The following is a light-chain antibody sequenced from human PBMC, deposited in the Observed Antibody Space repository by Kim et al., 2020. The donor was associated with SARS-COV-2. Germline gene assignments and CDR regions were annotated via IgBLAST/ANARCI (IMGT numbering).Light chain of an antibody. CDR2: GAS. CDR3: QQYNDWPILT. J-gene: IGKJ4*01. V-gene: IGKV3-15*01. Sequence: IVMTQSPATLFVSPGERVTLSCRASQSVKNRLAWYQQRPGQAPRLLIYGASTRATDISARFSGSGSGTEFTLTIRSLQSEDLAVYYCQQYNDWPILTFGGGTKVDIK. CDR1: QSVKNR.